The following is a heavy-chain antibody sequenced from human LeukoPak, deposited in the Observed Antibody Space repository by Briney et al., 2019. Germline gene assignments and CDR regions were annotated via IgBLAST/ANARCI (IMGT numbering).Heavy chain of an antibody. D-gene: IGHD3-10*01. J-gene: IGHJ4*02. Sequence: GGSLRLSCAASGFTFSSYWMSWVRQAPGKGLEWVANIKQDGSEKYYADSVKGRFTISRDDSKNTLYLQMNSLRAEDTAVYYCARVRGSGSYYIPYFDYWGQGTLVTVSS. CDR2: IKQDGSEK. CDR1: GFTFSSYW. CDR3: ARVRGSGSYYIPYFDY. V-gene: IGHV3-7*01.